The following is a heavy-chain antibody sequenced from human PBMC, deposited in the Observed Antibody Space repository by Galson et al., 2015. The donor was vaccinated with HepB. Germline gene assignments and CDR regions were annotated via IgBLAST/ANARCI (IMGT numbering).Heavy chain of an antibody. J-gene: IGHJ4*02. CDR1: GFTFSSYG. Sequence: SLRLSCAASGFTFSSYGMHWVRQAPGKGLEWVAVISYDGSNKYYADSVKGRFTISRDNSKNTLYLQVNSLRAEDTAVYYCAKAAESRYNWNYGGYWGQGTLVTVSS. CDR3: AKAAESRYNWNYGGY. V-gene: IGHV3-30*18. D-gene: IGHD1-7*01. CDR2: ISYDGSNK.